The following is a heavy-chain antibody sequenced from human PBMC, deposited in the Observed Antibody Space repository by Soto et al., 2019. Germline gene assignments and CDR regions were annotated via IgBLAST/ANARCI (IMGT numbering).Heavy chain of an antibody. CDR1: GGTFSSYA. J-gene: IGHJ6*02. CDR3: ATTRYYYVISGYVYYYGMDV. D-gene: IGHD3-22*01. V-gene: IGHV1-69*12. CDR2: IIPIFGTA. Sequence: QVQLVQSGAEVKKPGSSVKVSCKASGGTFSSYAISCVRQAPGQGLEWMGGIIPIFGTANYAQKFQGGVTITADESTSTAYMELSSLRSEDTAVYYCATTRYYYVISGYVYYYGMDVWGQGTTVTVSS.